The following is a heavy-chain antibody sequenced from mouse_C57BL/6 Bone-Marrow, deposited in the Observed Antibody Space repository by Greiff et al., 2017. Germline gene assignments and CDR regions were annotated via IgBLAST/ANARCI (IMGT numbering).Heavy chain of an antibody. CDR2: IYPGGGYT. CDR3: ASGPYYFDY. Sequence: QVQLKQSGAELVRPGTSVKMSCKASGYTFTNYWIGWAKQRPGHGLEWLGDIYPGGGYTNYNEKFKGKATLTADKSSSTAYMQFSSLTSEDSAIYYCASGPYYFDYWGQGTTLTVSS. D-gene: IGHD3-1*01. J-gene: IGHJ2*01. V-gene: IGHV1-63*01. CDR1: GYTFTNYW.